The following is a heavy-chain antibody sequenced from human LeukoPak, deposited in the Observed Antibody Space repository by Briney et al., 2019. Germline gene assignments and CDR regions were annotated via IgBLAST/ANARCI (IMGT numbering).Heavy chain of an antibody. J-gene: IGHJ6*02. Sequence: SETLSLTCTVSGGSITTYYWTWIRQPPGKGLEWMGYINYSGSTNYNPSLKSRVTISVDTSKNQFSLKLSSVTAADTAVYYCARAQLNLLVDFGMDVWGQGTTVTVSS. CDR1: GGSITTYY. D-gene: IGHD1-1*01. V-gene: IGHV4-59*01. CDR2: INYSGST. CDR3: ARAQLNLLVDFGMDV.